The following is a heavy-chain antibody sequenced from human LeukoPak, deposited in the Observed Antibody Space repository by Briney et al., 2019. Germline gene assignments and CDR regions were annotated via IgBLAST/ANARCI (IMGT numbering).Heavy chain of an antibody. J-gene: IGHJ5*02. CDR1: GYDFISYG. D-gene: IGHD5-24*01. V-gene: IGHV1-69*13. CDR3: ASGGDGYKNWFDP. Sequence: SVKVSCKASGYDFISYGISWVRQAPGQGLEWMGGIIPIFGTANYAQKFQGRVTITADESTSTAYMELSSLRSEDTAVYYCASGGDGYKNWFDPWGQGTLVTVSS. CDR2: IIPIFGTA.